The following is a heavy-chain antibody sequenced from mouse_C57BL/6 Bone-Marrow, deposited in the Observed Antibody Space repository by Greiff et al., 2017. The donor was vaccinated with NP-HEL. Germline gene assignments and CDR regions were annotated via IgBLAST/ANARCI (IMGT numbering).Heavy chain of an antibody. CDR1: GFTFSSYG. V-gene: IGHV5-6*01. Sequence: EVQGVESGGDLVKPGGSLKLSCAASGFTFSSYGLSWVRQTPDKRLEWVATISSGGSYPYYPDSVKGRFTISRDNAKNTLYLQMSSLKSEDTAMDYCASPYDYDVAWFAYWGQGTLVTVSA. J-gene: IGHJ3*01. CDR3: ASPYDYDVAWFAY. CDR2: ISSGGSYP. D-gene: IGHD2-4*01.